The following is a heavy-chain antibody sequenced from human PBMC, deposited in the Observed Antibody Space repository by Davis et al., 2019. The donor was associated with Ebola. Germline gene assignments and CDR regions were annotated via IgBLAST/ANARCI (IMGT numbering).Heavy chain of an antibody. J-gene: IGHJ4*02. CDR1: GFTFSSYG. V-gene: IGHV3-30*02. CDR3: AKDHSRFRGGFDY. D-gene: IGHD5-12*01. Sequence: GESLKISCAASGFTFSSYGMHWVRQAPGTGLEWVAFIRYDGSNNYYADSVKGRFTISRDNSKNTLYLQMNSLRAEDTAVYYCAKDHSRFRGGFDYWGQGTLVTVSS. CDR2: IRYDGSNN.